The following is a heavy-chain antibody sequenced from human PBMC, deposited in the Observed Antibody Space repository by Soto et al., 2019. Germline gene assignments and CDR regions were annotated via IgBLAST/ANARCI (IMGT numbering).Heavy chain of an antibody. V-gene: IGHV4-59*01. CDR2: IYYSGST. J-gene: IGHJ3*02. D-gene: IGHD3-10*01. Sequence: SETLSLTCTVSGGSISSYYWSWIRQPPGKGLEWIGYIYYSGSTNYNPSLKSRVTISVDTSKNQFSLKLSSVTAADTAVYYCAREIGADGSGSYYDRRDDAFDIWGQGTMVTVSS. CDR1: GGSISSYY. CDR3: AREIGADGSGSYYDRRDDAFDI.